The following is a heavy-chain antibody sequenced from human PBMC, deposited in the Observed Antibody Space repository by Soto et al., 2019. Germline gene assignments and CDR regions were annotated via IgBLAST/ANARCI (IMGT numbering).Heavy chain of an antibody. CDR2: ISGSGGST. Sequence: GGSLRLSCAASGFTFSSYAMSWVRQAPGKGLEWVSAISGSGGSTYYADSVKGRFTISRDNSKNTLYLQMNSLRAEDTAVYYCAIQSSGYYYNPFDYWGQGTLVTVSS. V-gene: IGHV3-23*01. D-gene: IGHD3-22*01. CDR1: GFTFSSYA. CDR3: AIQSSGYYYNPFDY. J-gene: IGHJ4*02.